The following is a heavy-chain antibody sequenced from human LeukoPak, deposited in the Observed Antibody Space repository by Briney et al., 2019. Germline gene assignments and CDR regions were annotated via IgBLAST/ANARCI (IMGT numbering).Heavy chain of an antibody. V-gene: IGHV4-59*01. D-gene: IGHD6-19*01. Sequence: SETLSLTCTVSGGSMSSYYWNWIRQPPGKGLEWIGYMYHRGSTNYNPSLRSRVTISVDTSKNQFSLKVRSVTAADTAVYYCARGLHSSGWYGSVSYFDNWDQGTLVTVSS. CDR3: ARGLHSSGWYGSVSYFDN. J-gene: IGHJ4*02. CDR1: GGSMSSYY. CDR2: MYHRGST.